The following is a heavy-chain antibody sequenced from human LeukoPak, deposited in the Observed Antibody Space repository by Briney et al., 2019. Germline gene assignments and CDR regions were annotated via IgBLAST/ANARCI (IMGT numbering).Heavy chain of an antibody. CDR3: ARARSAAGNFDY. CDR1: GGSISSGGYY. Sequence: SETLSLTCTVSGGSISSGGYYWSWIRPPPGKGLEWIGYIYYSGSTYYNPSLKSRVTISADTSKNQFSLKLSSVTPADTAVYYCARARSAAGNFDYWGQGTLVTVSS. V-gene: IGHV4-31*03. CDR2: IYYSGST. J-gene: IGHJ4*02. D-gene: IGHD6-13*01.